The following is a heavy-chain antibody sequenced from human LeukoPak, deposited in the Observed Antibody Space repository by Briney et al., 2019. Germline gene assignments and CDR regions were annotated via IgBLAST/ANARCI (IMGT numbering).Heavy chain of an antibody. J-gene: IGHJ3*02. CDR2: ISGSAGST. Sequence: QTGGSLRLSCAASGFTFSSYAMSWVRQAPGKGLEWVSAISGSAGSTYYADSVKGRFTISRDDSRNTLYLQMNSLRAEDTAVYYCAKDDYGGNEGGFDIWGQGTMVTVSS. V-gene: IGHV3-23*01. CDR3: AKDDYGGNEGGFDI. D-gene: IGHD4-23*01. CDR1: GFTFSSYA.